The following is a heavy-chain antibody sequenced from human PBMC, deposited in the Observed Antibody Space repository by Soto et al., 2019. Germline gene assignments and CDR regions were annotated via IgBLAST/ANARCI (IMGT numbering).Heavy chain of an antibody. J-gene: IGHJ2*01. CDR2: INDRGSI. V-gene: IGHV4-34*01. Sequence: QVQLQQWGAGPLRPLETLSLTCGVSGGAFSGYDWAWIRQSPGTGLEWIGEINDRGSINYNPSLKSRVSISVDTSKNHYSLKLRSVTAADTAVYYCARESHDILTGPPWVWYFDLWGRGTLVTVSS. CDR3: ARESHDILTGPPWVWYFDL. D-gene: IGHD3-9*01. CDR1: GGAFSGYD.